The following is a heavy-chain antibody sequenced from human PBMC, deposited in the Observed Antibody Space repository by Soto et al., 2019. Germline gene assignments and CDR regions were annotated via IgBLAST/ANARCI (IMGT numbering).Heavy chain of an antibody. Sequence: ASVKVSCKASGGTFSSYAISWVRQAPGQGLEWMGGIIPIFGTANYAQKFQGRVTITADESTSTAYMELSSLRSEDTAVYYCARRWKGSGYDAMNWFDPWGQGTLVTVSS. J-gene: IGHJ5*02. CDR3: ARRWKGSGYDAMNWFDP. D-gene: IGHD5-12*01. CDR1: GGTFSSYA. V-gene: IGHV1-69*13. CDR2: IIPIFGTA.